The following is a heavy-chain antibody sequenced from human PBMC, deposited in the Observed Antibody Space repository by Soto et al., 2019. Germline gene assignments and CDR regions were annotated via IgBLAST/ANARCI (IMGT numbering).Heavy chain of an antibody. D-gene: IGHD3-10*01. Sequence: EVQLVESGGGLVQPGGSLRLSCAASGFTFSDYWMSWVRQAPGKGLECVANIKTDGSEKYYVDPVKGRFTISRDNAKNSLYLQMNSLSAEVTAVYYCASSMGQGGTDYWGQGTLVAVSS. CDR1: GFTFSDYW. V-gene: IGHV3-7*05. J-gene: IGHJ4*02. CDR3: ASSMGQGGTDY. CDR2: IKTDGSEK.